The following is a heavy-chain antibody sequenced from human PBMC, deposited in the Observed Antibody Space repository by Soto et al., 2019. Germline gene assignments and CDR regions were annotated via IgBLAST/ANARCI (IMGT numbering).Heavy chain of an antibody. CDR2: IVVGSGNT. CDR1: GFTFTSSA. D-gene: IGHD3-3*01. V-gene: IGHV1-58*02. CDR3: AAVEGTYYDFWSGYAGGGYYMDV. J-gene: IGHJ6*03. Sequence: SVKVSCKASGFTFTSSAMQWVRQARGQRLEWIGWIVVGSGNTNYAQKFQERVTITRDMSTSTAYMELSSLRSEDTAVYHCAAVEGTYYDFWSGYAGGGYYMDVWGKGTTVTVSS.